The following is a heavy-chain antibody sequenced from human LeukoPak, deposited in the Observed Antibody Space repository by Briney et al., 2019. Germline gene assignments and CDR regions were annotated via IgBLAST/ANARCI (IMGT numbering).Heavy chain of an antibody. CDR1: GFTFSSYA. CDR3: AKHAKDTYGHSDY. D-gene: IGHD5-18*01. CDR2: ITGSGGRT. Sequence: GGSLRLSCAASGFTFSSYAMNWVRQAPGKGLEWVSAITGSGGRTYYADSVKGRFTISRDNSKNTLYLQMNSLRAEDTAVYYCAKHAKDTYGHSDYWGQGTLVTVSS. J-gene: IGHJ4*02. V-gene: IGHV3-23*01.